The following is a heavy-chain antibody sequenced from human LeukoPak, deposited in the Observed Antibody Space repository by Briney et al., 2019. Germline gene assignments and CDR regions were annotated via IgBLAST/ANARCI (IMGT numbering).Heavy chain of an antibody. J-gene: IGHJ6*03. CDR1: GGTFSRYT. CDR2: IIPIFGTA. V-gene: IGHV1-69*13. CDR3: ARVSKVHGPQPYYYYMDV. D-gene: IGHD4-17*01. Sequence: GASVKVSCKASGGTFSRYTITWVRQAPGQGLEWMGGIIPIFGTANYAQKFQGRVTITADESTSTAYMELSSLRSEDTAVYYCARVSKVHGPQPYYYYMDVWGKGTTVTVSS.